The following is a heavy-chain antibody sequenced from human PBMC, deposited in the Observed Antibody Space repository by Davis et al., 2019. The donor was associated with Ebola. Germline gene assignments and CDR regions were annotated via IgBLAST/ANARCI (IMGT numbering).Heavy chain of an antibody. CDR3: AREGLRFLERHNWFDP. J-gene: IGHJ5*02. Sequence: SQTLSLTCAISGDSVSSNSAAWNWIRQSPSRGLEWLGRTYYRSEWYNDYAVSVKSRITINPDTSKNQFSLQLNSVTPEDTAVDYCAREGLRFLERHNWFDPWGQGTLVTVSS. CDR2: TYYRSEWYN. V-gene: IGHV6-1*01. CDR1: GDSVSSNSAA. D-gene: IGHD3-3*01.